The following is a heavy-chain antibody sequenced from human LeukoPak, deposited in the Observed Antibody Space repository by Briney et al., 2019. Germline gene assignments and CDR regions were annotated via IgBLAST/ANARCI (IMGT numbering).Heavy chain of an antibody. CDR2: ISSSGSTI. Sequence: PGGSLRLSCAASGFTFSSYEMNWVRQAPGKGLEWVSYISSSGSTIYYADSVKGRFTISRDNAKNSLYLQMNSLRAEDTAVYYCARALTTVVTPFVYWGQGTLVTVSS. CDR3: ARALTTVVTPFVY. V-gene: IGHV3-48*03. J-gene: IGHJ4*02. CDR1: GFTFSSYE. D-gene: IGHD4-23*01.